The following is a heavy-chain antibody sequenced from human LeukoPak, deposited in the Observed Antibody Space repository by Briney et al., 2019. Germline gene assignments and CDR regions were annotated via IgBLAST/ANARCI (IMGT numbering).Heavy chain of an antibody. CDR3: ARDFRTMYSSGWLDI. D-gene: IGHD6-19*01. V-gene: IGHV3-21*01. Sequence: PGGSLRLSCAASGFTFSSYSMNGVRQAPGKGLEWVSSISSSSSYIYYADSVKGRFTISRDNAKNSLYLQMNSLRAEDTAVYYCARDFRTMYSSGWLDIWGQGTLVTVSS. CDR2: ISSSSSYI. CDR1: GFTFSSYS. J-gene: IGHJ5*02.